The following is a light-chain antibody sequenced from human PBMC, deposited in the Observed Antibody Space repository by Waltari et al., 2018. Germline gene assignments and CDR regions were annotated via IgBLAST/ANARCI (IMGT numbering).Light chain of an antibody. CDR1: QSIDNY. CDR2: GAS. V-gene: IGKV3-11*01. J-gene: IGKJ4*01. CDR3: QQRKRWLT. Sequence: DIVLTQSPATLSLSPGESATLSCSASQSIDNYLAWYQQRPGQAPRLLIYGASYRAAGIPARFSGSGSGTDFTLTISSLEPEDFAVYYCQQRKRWLTFGGGTKVEIK.